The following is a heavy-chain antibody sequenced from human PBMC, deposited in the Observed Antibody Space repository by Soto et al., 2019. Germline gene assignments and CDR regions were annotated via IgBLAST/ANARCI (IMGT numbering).Heavy chain of an antibody. Sequence: ASVKVSCKASGFTFTSFYMYWVRQAPGQGPEWMGIMHPYGGSTGYAQKFQGRVTLTRDTSTRTDYMELSSLRSYDTAVYYCAILYYYDSGDYCSHYQYYGMDVWGQGTTVTVSS. V-gene: IGHV1-46*01. CDR2: MHPYGGST. CDR3: AILYYYDSGDYCSHYQYYGMDV. J-gene: IGHJ6*02. CDR1: GFTFTSFY. D-gene: IGHD3-22*01.